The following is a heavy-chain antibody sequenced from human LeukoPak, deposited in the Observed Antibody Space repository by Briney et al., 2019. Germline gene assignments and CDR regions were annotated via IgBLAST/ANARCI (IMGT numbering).Heavy chain of an antibody. Sequence: PGGSLILSCATSGFTFSSYSMNWVRQAPGKGLEWVSYISSSSRTIYYADSVKGRFTISRDNAKNSLFLQMNSLRADDTAVYYCARESTGYYQYNWFDPWGQGTLVTVSS. CDR3: ARESTGYYQYNWFDP. CDR1: GFTFSSYS. D-gene: IGHD3-9*01. CDR2: ISSSSRTI. J-gene: IGHJ5*02. V-gene: IGHV3-48*01.